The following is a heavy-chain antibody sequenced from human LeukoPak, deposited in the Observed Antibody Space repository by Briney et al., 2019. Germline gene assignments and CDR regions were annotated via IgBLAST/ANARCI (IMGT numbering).Heavy chain of an antibody. CDR2: VTSTGGYT. CDR3: ARVMSGSLTFVW. Sequence: GGSLRLSCAASGVTFSSYSMNWVRQAPGKGLEWVSSVTSTGGYTYYADSVKGRFTIFRDNAKNSVNLQMSSLTAEDTAVYYCARVMSGSLTFVWWGQGPLVSVSS. V-gene: IGHV3-21*01. D-gene: IGHD3-9*01. J-gene: IGHJ4*02. CDR1: GVTFSSYS.